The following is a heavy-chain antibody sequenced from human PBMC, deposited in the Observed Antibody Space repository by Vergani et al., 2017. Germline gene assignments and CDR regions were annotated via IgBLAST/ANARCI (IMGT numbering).Heavy chain of an antibody. V-gene: IGHV4-34*01. J-gene: IGHJ4*02. CDR1: GGSFSGYY. CDR2: INHSGST. CDR3: ARATYYYGSGSYLF. Sequence: QVQLQQWGAGLLKPSETLSLTCAVYGGSFSGYYWSWIRQPPGTGLEWIGEINHSGSTNYNPSLKSRVTISVDTSKTQFSLKLSSVTAAATAVYYCARATYYYGSGSYLFWGQGTLVTVSS. D-gene: IGHD3-10*01.